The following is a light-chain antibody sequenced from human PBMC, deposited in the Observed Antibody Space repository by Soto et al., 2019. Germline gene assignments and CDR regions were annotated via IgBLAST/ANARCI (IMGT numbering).Light chain of an antibody. J-gene: IGKJ1*01. CDR2: GAS. Sequence: EIVLTQSPGTLSLSPGERATLSCRASQSVSSSYLAWYQQKPGQAPRLLIYGASSRATGIPDRFSGSGSGTDFPLTISSREPEDCALYYCQQYGSSPRTVGQGTKLEIQ. V-gene: IGKV3-20*01. CDR3: QQYGSSPRT. CDR1: QSVSSSY.